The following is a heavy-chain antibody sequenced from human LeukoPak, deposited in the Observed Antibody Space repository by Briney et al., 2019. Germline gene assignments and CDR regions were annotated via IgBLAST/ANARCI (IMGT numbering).Heavy chain of an antibody. CDR1: GGSFSGYY. D-gene: IGHD3-22*01. Sequence: PSETLSLTCAVYGGSFSGYYWSWIRQPPGKGLEWIGEINHSGSTDYNPSLKSRVTISVDTSKNQFSLKLTSVTAADTAVYYCAPLGEYYDSRGYYYNGGQEPLVTFSS. J-gene: IGHJ4*02. CDR2: INHSGST. V-gene: IGHV4-34*01. CDR3: APLGEYYDSRGYYYN.